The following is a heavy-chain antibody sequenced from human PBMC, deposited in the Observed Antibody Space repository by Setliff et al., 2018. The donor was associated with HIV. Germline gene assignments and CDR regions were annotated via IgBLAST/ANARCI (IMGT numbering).Heavy chain of an antibody. CDR1: GDSISSGSYF. V-gene: IGHV4-61*09. CDR2: ISTTGST. CDR3: ARDHVFGSRTGFDP. J-gene: IGHJ5*02. D-gene: IGHD3-10*01. Sequence: PSETLSLTCTVSGDSISSGSYFWIWIRQPAGKGLEWIGHISTTGSTNYNPSLKSRVIMSVDTSRNQFSLKLNSVTTADTAVYYCARDHVFGSRTGFDPWGPGILVTVSS.